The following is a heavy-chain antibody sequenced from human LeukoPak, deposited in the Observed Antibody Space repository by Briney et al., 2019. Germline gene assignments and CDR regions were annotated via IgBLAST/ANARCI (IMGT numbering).Heavy chain of an antibody. Sequence: SETLSLTCAVYGGSFSGYYWSWIRQPPGKGLEWIGEINHSGSTNYNPSLKSRVTISVDTSKNQFSLKLSSVTAADTAVYYCARGWSTTVLTPTVYYYGMGVWGQGTTVTVSS. CDR3: ARGWSTTVLTPTVYYYGMGV. CDR2: INHSGST. CDR1: GGSFSGYY. V-gene: IGHV4-34*01. J-gene: IGHJ6*02. D-gene: IGHD4-23*01.